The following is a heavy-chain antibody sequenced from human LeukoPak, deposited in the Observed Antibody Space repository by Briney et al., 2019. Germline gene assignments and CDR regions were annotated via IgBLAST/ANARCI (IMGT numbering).Heavy chain of an antibody. J-gene: IGHJ4*02. CDR3: ARDQHPYYYGSGSSY. CDR2: ISSSSSDI. D-gene: IGHD3-10*01. Sequence: GGSLRLSCAASGFTFSSYNMNWVRQAPGKGLEWVSYISSSSSDIYYADSVKGRFTISRDNAKNSLYLQMNSLRAEDTAVYYCARDQHPYYYGSGSSYWGQGTLVTVSS. CDR1: GFTFSSYN. V-gene: IGHV3-21*05.